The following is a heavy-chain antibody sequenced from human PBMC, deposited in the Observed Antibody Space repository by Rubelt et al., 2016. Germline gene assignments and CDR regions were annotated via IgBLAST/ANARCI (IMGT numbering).Heavy chain of an antibody. CDR3: AREGVAGRRFDP. CDR1: GGSFSGYY. CDR2: INHGGST. Sequence: QVQLQQWGAGLLKPSETLSLTCAVYGGSFSGYYWSWIRQPPGKGLEWIGEINHGGSTNYNPSLKGGVPIPLDTSKNRFSLKLSSVTAADTAVYYCAREGVAGRRFDPWGQGTLVTVSS. J-gene: IGHJ5*02. D-gene: IGHD6-19*01. V-gene: IGHV4-34*01.